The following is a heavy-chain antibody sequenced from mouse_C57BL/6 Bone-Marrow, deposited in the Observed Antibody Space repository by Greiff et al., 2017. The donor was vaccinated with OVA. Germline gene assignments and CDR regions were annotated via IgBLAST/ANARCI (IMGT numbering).Heavy chain of an antibody. V-gene: IGHV5-17*01. D-gene: IGHD1-1*01. CDR3: ASTHYYGSSYVPYAMDY. Sequence: EVQVVESGGGLVKPGGSLKLSCAASGFTFSDYGMHWVRQAPEKGLEWVAYISSGSSTIYYADTVKGRFTISRDNAKNTLFLQMTSLRSEDTAMYYCASTHYYGSSYVPYAMDYWGQGTSVTVSS. CDR1: GFTFSDYG. CDR2: ISSGSSTI. J-gene: IGHJ4*01.